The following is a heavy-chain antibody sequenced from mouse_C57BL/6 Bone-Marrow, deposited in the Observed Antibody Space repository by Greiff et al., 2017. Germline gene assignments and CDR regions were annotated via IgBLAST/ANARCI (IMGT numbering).Heavy chain of an antibody. V-gene: IGHV1-15*01. CDR3: TRVLRGFAY. J-gene: IGHJ3*01. CDR2: IDPETGGT. CDR1: GYTFTDYE. D-gene: IGHD1-1*01. Sequence: QVHVKQSGAELVRPGASVTLSCKASGYTFTDYEMHWVKQTPVHGLEWIGAIDPETGGTAYNQKFKGKAILTADKSSRPAYMELRSLTSEDSAVYYCTRVLRGFAYWGQGTLVTVSA.